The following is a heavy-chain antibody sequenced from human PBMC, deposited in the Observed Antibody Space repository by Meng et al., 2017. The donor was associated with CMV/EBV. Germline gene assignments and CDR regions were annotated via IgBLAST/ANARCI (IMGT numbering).Heavy chain of an antibody. CDR2: IIPIFGTA. J-gene: IGHJ3*02. D-gene: IGHD1-1*01. V-gene: IGHV1-69*05. CDR3: ARVDRYNWNDVGAFDI. Sequence: SVKVSCKASGGTFSSYAISWVRQAPGQGLEWMGGIIPIFGTANYAQKFQGRVTITTDESTSTAYMEPSSLRSEDTAVYYCARVDRYNWNDVGAFDIWGQGTMVTVSS. CDR1: GGTFSSYA.